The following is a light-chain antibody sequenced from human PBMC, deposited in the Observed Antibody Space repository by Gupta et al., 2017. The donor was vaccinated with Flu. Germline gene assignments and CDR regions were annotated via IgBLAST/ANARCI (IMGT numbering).Light chain of an antibody. CDR2: EAS. CDR1: TGRLNRAGRNY. CDR3: KQCVKLRIT. Sequence: STGRLNRAGRNYLYWYLQKPGKPPELLIYEASNRGSGVPSRFSGSESGTDLTLNISRVKPEDIAVYYCKQCVKLRITFDPGSKVEIK. V-gene: IGKV2D-29*01. J-gene: IGKJ3*01.